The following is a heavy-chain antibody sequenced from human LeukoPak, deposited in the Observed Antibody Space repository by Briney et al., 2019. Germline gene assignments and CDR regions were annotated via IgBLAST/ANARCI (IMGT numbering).Heavy chain of an antibody. V-gene: IGHV3-48*01. CDR1: GITFSDYS. CDR3: AKGDDSSGYYSQGGADY. D-gene: IGHD3-22*01. J-gene: IGHJ4*02. CDR2: ISSGGTII. Sequence: GGSLRLSCAASGITFSDYSMNWVRQAPGKWLEWVSFISSGGTIIYYTDSVKGRFTISRDNSRNTLYLQMNSLRAEDTAVYYCAKGDDSSGYYSQGGADYWGQGTLVTVSS.